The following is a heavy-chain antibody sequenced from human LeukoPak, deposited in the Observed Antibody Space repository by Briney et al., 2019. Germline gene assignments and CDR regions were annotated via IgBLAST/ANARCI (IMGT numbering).Heavy chain of an antibody. CDR1: GFTFSSYW. CDR2: IKQDGSEK. J-gene: IGHJ4*02. D-gene: IGHD3-10*01. Sequence: GGSLRLSCAASGFTFSSYWMSWVRQAPGKGLEWVANIKQDGSEKYYVDSVKGRFTISRDNAKNSLYLQMNSLRAEDTAVYYCVLSGYGVSGIPYYFDYWGQGTLVTVSS. CDR3: VLSGYGVSGIPYYFDY. V-gene: IGHV3-7*01.